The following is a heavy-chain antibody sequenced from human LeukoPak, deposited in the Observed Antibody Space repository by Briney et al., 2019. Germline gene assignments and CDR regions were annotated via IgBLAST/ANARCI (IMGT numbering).Heavy chain of an antibody. V-gene: IGHV3-23*01. Sequence: GASLRLSCAASGFTFSSYAMSWVRQAPGKGLDWVSAISPSGGDTYYVDSVKGRFTMSRDNSKNTLYLQMSSLRAEDTAVYYCAKCCSGYHDYFDFWGHGTLVTVSS. CDR3: AKCCSGYHDYFDF. CDR1: GFTFSSYA. J-gene: IGHJ4*01. CDR2: ISPSGGDT. D-gene: IGHD3-3*01.